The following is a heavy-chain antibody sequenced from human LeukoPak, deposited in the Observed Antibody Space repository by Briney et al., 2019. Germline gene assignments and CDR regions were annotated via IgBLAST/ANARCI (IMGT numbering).Heavy chain of an antibody. CDR1: GFTFSSYG. J-gene: IGHJ4*02. CDR3: AREWVALDY. CDR2: IKQDGSEK. Sequence: GGSLRLSCAASGFTFSSYGMSWVRQAPGKGLEWVANIKQDGSEKYYVDSVKGRFTISRDNAKNSLYLQMNSLRAEDTAVYYCAREWVALDYWGQGTLVTVSS. D-gene: IGHD2-15*01. V-gene: IGHV3-7*01.